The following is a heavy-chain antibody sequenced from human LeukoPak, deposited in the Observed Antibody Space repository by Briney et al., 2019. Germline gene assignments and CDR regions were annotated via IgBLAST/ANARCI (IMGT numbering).Heavy chain of an antibody. V-gene: IGHV4-59*08. CDR2: IYYSGST. CDR1: GGSISSYY. J-gene: IGHJ4*02. CDR3: ARGPYYYDSSGNFDY. Sequence: PSETLSLTCTVSGGSISSYYWSWIRQPPGKGLEWIGYIYYSGSTNYNPSLKSRVTISVDTSKNQFSLKLSSMTAADTAVYYCARGPYYYDSSGNFDYWGQGTLVTVSS. D-gene: IGHD3-22*01.